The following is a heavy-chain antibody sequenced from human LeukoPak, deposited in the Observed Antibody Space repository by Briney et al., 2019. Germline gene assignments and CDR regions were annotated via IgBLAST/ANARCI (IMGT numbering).Heavy chain of an antibody. Sequence: SETLSLTCALSGGSMSSYYWSWIRQPPGEGLEWIGYIFYSGSTNYNPPLKSRVTISVDTSKDQFSLKLSSVTAGDTAVYYCARILDCSSSSCSYGMDVWAKGPRSPSP. D-gene: IGHD2-15*01. CDR1: GGSMSSYY. V-gene: IGHV4-59*08. J-gene: IGHJ6*02. CDR3: ARILDCSSSSCSYGMDV. CDR2: IFYSGST.